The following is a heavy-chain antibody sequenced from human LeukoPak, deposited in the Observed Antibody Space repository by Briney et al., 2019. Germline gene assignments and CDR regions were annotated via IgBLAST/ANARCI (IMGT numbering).Heavy chain of an antibody. CDR2: ISAYNGNT. D-gene: IGHD7-27*01. Sequence: GSVKVSCKTSGYTFTSYGISWVRQAPGQGLEWMGWISAYNGNTNYAQKFQGRVTITADESTSTAYMELSSLRSEDTAVYYCARLDWGDAFDIWGQGTMVTVSS. CDR3: ARLDWGDAFDI. J-gene: IGHJ3*02. CDR1: GYTFTSYG. V-gene: IGHV1-18*01.